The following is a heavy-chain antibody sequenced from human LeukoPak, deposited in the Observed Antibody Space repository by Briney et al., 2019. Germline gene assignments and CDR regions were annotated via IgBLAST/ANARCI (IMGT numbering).Heavy chain of an antibody. Sequence: PSETLSLTCAVYSGSFSGYYWSWIRQPPGKGLEWIGEINHSGSTNYNPSLKSRVTISVDTSKDQFSLKLSSVTAADTAVYYCARGRSRTYCSGGSCYAVFVYWGQGTLVTVSS. CDR3: ARGRSRTYCSGGSCYAVFVY. J-gene: IGHJ4*02. CDR2: INHSGST. D-gene: IGHD2-15*01. V-gene: IGHV4-34*01. CDR1: SGSFSGYY.